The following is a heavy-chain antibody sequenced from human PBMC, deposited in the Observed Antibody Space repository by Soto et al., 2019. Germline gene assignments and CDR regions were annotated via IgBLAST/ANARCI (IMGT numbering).Heavy chain of an antibody. CDR2: IKQDGSEK. CDR3: ARAIGHGSIAARPTNWFDP. CDR1: GFTFSSYW. Sequence: EVQLVESGGGLVQPGGSLRLYCAASGFTFSSYWMSWVRQAPGKGLEWGAIIKQDGSEKYYVDSVNGRFTISRDNAKNSLYLQMNSLRAEDTAVYYCARAIGHGSIAARPTNWFDPWGQGTLVTVSA. J-gene: IGHJ5*02. V-gene: IGHV3-7*05. D-gene: IGHD6-6*01.